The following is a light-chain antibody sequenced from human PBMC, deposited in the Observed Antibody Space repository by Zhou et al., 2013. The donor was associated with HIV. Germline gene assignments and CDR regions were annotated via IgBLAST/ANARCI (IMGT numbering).Light chain of an antibody. V-gene: IGLV1-40*01. CDR1: SSNIGAGYD. CDR2: DNT. Sequence: QSMLTQPPSASGTPGQRVTISCTGSSSNIGAGYDVHWYQQLPGTAPKLLIYDNTNRPSGVPDRFSGSKSGTSASLAITGLQAEDEADYYCQSYDSSLSGSVFGGGTKLTV. J-gene: IGLJ2*01. CDR3: QSYDSSLSGSV.